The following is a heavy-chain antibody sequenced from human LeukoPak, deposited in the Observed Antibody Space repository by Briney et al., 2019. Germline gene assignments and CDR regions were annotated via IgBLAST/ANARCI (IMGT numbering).Heavy chain of an antibody. CDR3: ALSGSRYYYYGMDV. D-gene: IGHD3-10*01. V-gene: IGHV1-8*01. J-gene: IGHJ6*02. Sequence: GASVKVSCKASGYTFTSYDINWVRQATGQGLEWMGWMNPNSGNTGYAQKFQGRVTMTRNTSISTAYMELSSLRSEDTAVYYCALSGSRYYYYGMDVWGQGTTATVSS. CDR2: MNPNSGNT. CDR1: GYTFTSYD.